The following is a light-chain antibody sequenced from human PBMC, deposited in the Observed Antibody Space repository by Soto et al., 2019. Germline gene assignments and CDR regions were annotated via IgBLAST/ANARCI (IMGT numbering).Light chain of an antibody. CDR1: QSITSY. CDR2: AAS. V-gene: IGKV1-39*01. Sequence: DIQMTQSPSSLAASVGDRVTITCRASQSITSYLNWYQQKPGKAPKLLIYAASRSQSGVPSRFSGSGSGTDFTLTISSLQPEHFATYYCQQSYNTPYTFGQGTKLEI. CDR3: QQSYNTPYT. J-gene: IGKJ2*01.